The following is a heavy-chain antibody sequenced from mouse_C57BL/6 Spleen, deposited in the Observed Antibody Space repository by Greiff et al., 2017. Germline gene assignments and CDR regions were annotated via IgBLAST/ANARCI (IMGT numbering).Heavy chain of an antibody. Sequence: QVQLQQSGPGLVAPSQSLSITCTVSGFSLTSYGVDWVRQSPGKGLEWLGVIWGVGSTNYNSALKSRLSISKDNSKSQVFLKMNSLQTDDTAMYYCARGTAQAPMDYWGQGTSVTVSS. J-gene: IGHJ4*01. CDR2: IWGVGST. D-gene: IGHD3-2*02. CDR1: GFSLTSYG. V-gene: IGHV2-6*01. CDR3: ARGTAQAPMDY.